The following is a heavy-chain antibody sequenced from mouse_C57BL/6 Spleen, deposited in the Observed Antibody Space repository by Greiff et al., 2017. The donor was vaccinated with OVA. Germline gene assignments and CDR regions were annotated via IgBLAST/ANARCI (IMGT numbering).Heavy chain of an antibody. CDR2: IYPGSGST. CDR1: GYTFTSYW. J-gene: IGHJ2*01. Sequence: QVQLQQPGAELVKPGASVKMSCKASGYTFTSYWITWVKQRPGQGLEWIGDIYPGSGSTNYNEKFKSKATLTVDTSSSTAYMQLSSLTSEDSSVYYCARALRSSRNYYFDYWGQGTTLTVSS. D-gene: IGHD1-1*01. V-gene: IGHV1-55*01. CDR3: ARALRSSRNYYFDY.